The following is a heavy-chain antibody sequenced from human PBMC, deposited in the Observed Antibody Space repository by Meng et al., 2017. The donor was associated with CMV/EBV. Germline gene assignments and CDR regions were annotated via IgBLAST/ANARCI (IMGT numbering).Heavy chain of an antibody. CDR2: LDSGYVFV. J-gene: IGHJ4*02. D-gene: IGHD3-16*02. Sequence: GESLKISCAASGFTFNTYAMNWVRQAPGKGLEWVSSLDSGYVFVYYADSVKGRFTISRDNAKNSLYLQMNSLRAEDTAVYYCARAGYPDPLDYWGQGTLVTVSS. V-gene: IGHV3-21*01. CDR3: ARAGYPDPLDY. CDR1: GFTFNTYA.